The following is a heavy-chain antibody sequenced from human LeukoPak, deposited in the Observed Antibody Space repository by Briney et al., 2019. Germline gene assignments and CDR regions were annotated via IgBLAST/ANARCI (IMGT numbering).Heavy chain of an antibody. D-gene: IGHD2-2*01. V-gene: IGHV3-30*02. CDR2: IRYDGSDK. CDR1: GFTFSNYG. J-gene: IGHJ4*02. Sequence: GGSLRLSCAASGFTFSNYGMHWVRQAPGKGLEWVAFIRYDGSDKYYADSVKGRFTISRDNSKNALSLQVNSLRADDTAVYYCAKGAITSSTTCYFDYWGQGTLVTVSS. CDR3: AKGAITSSTTCYFDY.